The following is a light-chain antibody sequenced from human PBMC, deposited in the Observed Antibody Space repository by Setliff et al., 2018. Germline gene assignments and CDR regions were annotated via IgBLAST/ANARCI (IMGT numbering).Light chain of an antibody. CDR3: QSYGGGLNGYV. Sequence: QSVLTQPPSVSGAPGHRVTISCTGSSSNLGAGFTXPXXXXXXXXXXXXXXXXXXFRPXXVPDRFSGSKSGTSASLAITGLQSEDEADYYCQSYGGGLNGYVFGTGTKVTVL. V-gene: IGLV1-40*01. CDR1: SSNLGAGFT. CDR2: XXX. J-gene: IGLJ1*01.